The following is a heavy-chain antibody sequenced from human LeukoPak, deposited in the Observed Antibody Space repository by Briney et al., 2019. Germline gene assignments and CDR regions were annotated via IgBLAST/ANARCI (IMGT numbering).Heavy chain of an antibody. CDR2: INHSGST. Sequence: SETLSLTCAVYGGSFSGYYWSWIRQPPGKGLEWLGEINHSGSTNYNPSLKSRVTISVDTSKNQFSLKLSSVTAADTAVYYCARGTLAGCSSTSCYGLGYWGQGTLVTVSS. CDR1: GGSFSGYY. J-gene: IGHJ4*02. CDR3: ARGTLAGCSSTSCYGLGY. V-gene: IGHV4-34*01. D-gene: IGHD2-2*01.